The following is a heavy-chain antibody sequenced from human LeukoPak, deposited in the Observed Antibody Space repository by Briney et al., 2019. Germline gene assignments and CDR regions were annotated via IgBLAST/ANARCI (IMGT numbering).Heavy chain of an antibody. V-gene: IGHV3-33*01. CDR2: IWYDGSNK. CDR3: AFSKYTYDYAMDV. Sequence: GGSLRLSCAASGFTFSSYGMHWVRQAPGKGLEWVAVIWYDGSNKYYADSVKGRFTISRDNSKNVLNLQMNSLRAEDTAVYYCAFSKYTYDYAMDVWGQGTTVTVSS. J-gene: IGHJ6*02. CDR1: GFTFSSYG. D-gene: IGHD6-6*01.